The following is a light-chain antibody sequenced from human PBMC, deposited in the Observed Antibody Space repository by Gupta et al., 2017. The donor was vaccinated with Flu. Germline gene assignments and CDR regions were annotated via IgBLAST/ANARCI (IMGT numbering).Light chain of an antibody. Sequence: EIVMTQSPLSLSVTPGEPASISCRSSQSLLHTSGNNFLDWYVQKPGQSPHLLIYLGSSRASGVPDRFSGSGSGTDFTLKISRGEADEFGIYYCRQGVQTPWTFGQGTKVEIK. V-gene: IGKV2-28*01. CDR3: RQGVQTPWT. J-gene: IGKJ1*01. CDR1: QSLLHTSGNNF. CDR2: LGS.